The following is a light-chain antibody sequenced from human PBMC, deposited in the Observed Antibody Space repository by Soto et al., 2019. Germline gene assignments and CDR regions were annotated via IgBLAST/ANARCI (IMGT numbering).Light chain of an antibody. CDR3: SSGTHRSNYV. J-gene: IGLJ1*01. CDR2: QVT. V-gene: IGLV2-14*03. CDR1: SSDLAIYNY. Sequence: QSALTQPASVSGSPGQTITISCTGTSSDLAIYNYVCWYQQQPGKPPKLMFYQVTNRPSGFSNRFCGYRCGNTASLTISGLQAEEGADYYCSSGTHRSNYVFGAGTKLTVL.